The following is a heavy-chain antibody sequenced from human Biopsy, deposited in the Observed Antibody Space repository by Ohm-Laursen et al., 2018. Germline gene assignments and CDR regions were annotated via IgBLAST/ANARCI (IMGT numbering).Heavy chain of an antibody. Sequence: ASVKVSCKASGGTFSNYAISWVRQAPGQGLEWMGMINPSGSTTSYPQIFQGRVTMTRDTSKSTVYMELSSLRSADTAVYFCARNTGWYGDLYYFDYWGQGTLVTVSS. V-gene: IGHV1-46*01. CDR3: ARNTGWYGDLYYFDY. D-gene: IGHD6-19*01. CDR2: INPSGSTT. J-gene: IGHJ4*02. CDR1: GGTFSNYA.